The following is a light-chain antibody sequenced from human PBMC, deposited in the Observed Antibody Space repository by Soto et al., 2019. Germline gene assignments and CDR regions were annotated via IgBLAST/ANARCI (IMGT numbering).Light chain of an antibody. CDR3: SSYTASRTK. J-gene: IGLJ2*01. CDR1: NSDIGTYIY. V-gene: IGLV2-14*01. Sequence: QFALTQPASVSGSPGQSITISCTGTNSDIGTYIYVSWYQQHPGKAPKLLIYDVSNRPSGVSNRFSGSKSGNTASLTISGLQAEDEADYYCSSYTASRTKFGGGTKLTVL. CDR2: DVS.